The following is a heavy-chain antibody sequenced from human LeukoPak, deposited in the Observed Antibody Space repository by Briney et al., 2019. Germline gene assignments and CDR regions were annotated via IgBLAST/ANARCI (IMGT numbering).Heavy chain of an antibody. CDR3: ARTYYGSGSYYSH. V-gene: IGHV4-30-4*01. J-gene: IGHJ4*02. CDR1: GGSTSSGDYY. D-gene: IGHD3-10*01. Sequence: PSETLSLTCTVSGGSTSSGDYYWSWIRQPPGKGLEWIGYIYYSGSTYYNPSLKSRVTISVDTPKNQFSLKLSSVTAADTAVYYCARTYYGSGSYYSHWGQGTLVTVSS. CDR2: IYYSGST.